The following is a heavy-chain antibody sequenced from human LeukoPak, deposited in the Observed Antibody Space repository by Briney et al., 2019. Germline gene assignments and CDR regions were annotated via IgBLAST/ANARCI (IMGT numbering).Heavy chain of an antibody. CDR3: ARLDTSWAGPRY. CDR2: IYPGESDT. J-gene: IGHJ4*02. D-gene: IGHD5-18*01. V-gene: IGHV5-51*01. Sequence: GESLKISCKGSGYSFTSYWLGWVRQMPGKGLEGMGIIYPGESDTRYSPSFQGQVTISADKSISTAYLQWSSLKAADTAMYYCARLDTSWAGPRYWGQGTLVTVSS. CDR1: GYSFTSYW.